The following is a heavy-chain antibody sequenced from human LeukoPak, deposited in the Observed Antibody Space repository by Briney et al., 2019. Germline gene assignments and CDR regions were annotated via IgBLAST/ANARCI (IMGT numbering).Heavy chain of an antibody. Sequence: GGSLRLSCAASGFTFSSYAMHWVRQAPGKGLEWVAVISYDGSNKYYADSVKGRSTISRDNSKNTLYLQMNSLRAEDTAVYYCARDYYDSSGSFDYWGQGTLVTVSS. V-gene: IGHV3-30-3*01. D-gene: IGHD3-22*01. CDR1: GFTFSSYA. J-gene: IGHJ4*02. CDR3: ARDYYDSSGSFDY. CDR2: ISYDGSNK.